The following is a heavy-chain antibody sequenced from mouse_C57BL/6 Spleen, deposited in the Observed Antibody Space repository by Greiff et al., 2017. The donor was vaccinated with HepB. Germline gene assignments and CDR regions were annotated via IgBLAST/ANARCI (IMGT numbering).Heavy chain of an antibody. CDR1: GYTFTSYW. J-gene: IGHJ2*01. CDR2: IDPSDSYT. V-gene: IGHV1-69*01. Sequence: QVHVKQPGAELVMPGASVKLSCKASGYTFTSYWMHWVKQRPGQGLEWIGEIDPSDSYTNYNQKFKGKSTLTVDKSSSTAYMQLSSLTSEDSAVYYCARGGNYVRGFDYWGQGTTLTVSS. D-gene: IGHD2-1*01. CDR3: ARGGNYVRGFDY.